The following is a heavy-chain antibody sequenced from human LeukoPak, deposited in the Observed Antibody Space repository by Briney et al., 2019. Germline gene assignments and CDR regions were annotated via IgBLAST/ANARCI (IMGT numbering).Heavy chain of an antibody. CDR1: GGSFSGYY. D-gene: IGHD2-2*02. V-gene: IGHV4-34*01. CDR3: ARATPGYCSSTSCYNPYNWFDP. J-gene: IGHJ5*02. Sequence: SETLSLTCAVYGGSFSGYYWSWIRQPPGKGLEWLGEINHSGSTNYNPSLKSRVTISVDTSKNQFSLKLSSVTAADTAVYYCARATPGYCSSTSCYNPYNWFDPWGQGTLVTVSS. CDR2: INHSGST.